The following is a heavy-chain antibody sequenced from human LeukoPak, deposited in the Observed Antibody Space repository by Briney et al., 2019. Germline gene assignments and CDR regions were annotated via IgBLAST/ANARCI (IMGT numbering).Heavy chain of an antibody. V-gene: IGHV3-21*01. Sequence: GSLRLSCAASGFTFSSYSRNWVRQAPGKGLEWVSSISSSSSYIYYADSVKGRFTISRDNAKNSLYLQMNSLRAEDTAVYYCARDGQVRGVIEAVYWGQGTLVTVSS. J-gene: IGHJ4*02. D-gene: IGHD3-10*01. CDR1: GFTFSSYS. CDR2: ISSSSSYI. CDR3: ARDGQVRGVIEAVY.